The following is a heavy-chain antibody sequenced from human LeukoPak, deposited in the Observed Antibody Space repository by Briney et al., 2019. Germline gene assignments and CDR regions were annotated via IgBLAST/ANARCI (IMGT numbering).Heavy chain of an antibody. CDR2: IYTSGST. J-gene: IGHJ4*02. CDR1: GGSISSYY. Sequence: SETLSLTCTVSGGSISSYYYSWIRQPPGKGLEWIGYIYTSGSTNYNPSLKSRVTISVDRSKNQFSLKLSSVTAADTAVYYCASMYYYDSSGSATPTYYFAYWGQGILVNVSS. CDR3: ASMYYYDSSGSATPTYYFAY. V-gene: IGHV4-4*09. D-gene: IGHD3-22*01.